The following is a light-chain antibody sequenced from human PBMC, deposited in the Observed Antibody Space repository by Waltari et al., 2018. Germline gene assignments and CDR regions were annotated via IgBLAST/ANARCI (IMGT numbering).Light chain of an antibody. CDR2: AAS. J-gene: IGKJ4*01. CDR3: QQRTNWQLT. CDR1: QGIRND. V-gene: IGKV1-6*01. Sequence: AIQMTQSPSSLSASVGDRVTITCRASQGIRNDLGWYQQIPGKAPKLLIYAASSLNSGVPSRFSGSGSGTDFTLTISSLQPEDFAVYYCQQRTNWQLTFGGGTKVEIK.